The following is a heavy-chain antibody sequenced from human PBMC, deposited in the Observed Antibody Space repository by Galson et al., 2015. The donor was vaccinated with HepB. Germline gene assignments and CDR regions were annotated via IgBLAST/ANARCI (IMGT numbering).Heavy chain of an antibody. J-gene: IGHJ6*03. Sequence: SVKVSCKASGYTFTSYAMNWVRQAPGQGLEWMGWINTNTGNPTYAQGFTGRFVFSLDTSVSTAYLQISSLKAEDTAVYYCARVAIGDYYYMDVWGKGTTVTVSS. D-gene: IGHD5-12*01. CDR1: GYTFTSYA. V-gene: IGHV7-4-1*02. CDR3: ARVAIGDYYYMDV. CDR2: INTNTGNP.